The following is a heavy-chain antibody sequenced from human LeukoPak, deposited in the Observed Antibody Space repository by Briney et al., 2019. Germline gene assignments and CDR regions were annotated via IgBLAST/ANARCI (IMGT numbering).Heavy chain of an antibody. V-gene: IGHV3-23*01. Sequence: PGGSLRLSCAASGFTFSSYAMRWVRQAPGKGLEWVSAISGSGGSTYYADSVKGRFTISRDNSKNTLYLQMNSLRAEDTAVYYCATNPPPLRYFDWLRDYWGQGTLVTVSS. D-gene: IGHD3-9*01. CDR3: ATNPPPLRYFDWLRDY. J-gene: IGHJ4*02. CDR1: GFTFSSYA. CDR2: ISGSGGST.